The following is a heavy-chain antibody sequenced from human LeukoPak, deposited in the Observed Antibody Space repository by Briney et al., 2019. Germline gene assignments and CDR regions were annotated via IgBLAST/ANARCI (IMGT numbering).Heavy chain of an antibody. Sequence: SETLSLTCTVSGGSVSSGTYYWSWIRQPPGKGLEWIRYIYYSGSTNYNPSLKSRVTISIDTSKNQFSLKLSSVTAADTAVYYCARGRGCSGGSCYTWFDPWGQGTLVTVSS. J-gene: IGHJ5*02. CDR1: GGSVSSGTYY. D-gene: IGHD2-15*01. CDR2: IYYSGST. CDR3: ARGRGCSGGSCYTWFDP. V-gene: IGHV4-61*01.